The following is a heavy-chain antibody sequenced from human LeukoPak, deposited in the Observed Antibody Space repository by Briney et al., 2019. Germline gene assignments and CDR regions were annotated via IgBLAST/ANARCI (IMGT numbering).Heavy chain of an antibody. Sequence: SVKVSCKASGGTFSSYAISWVRQAPGQGLEWMGRIIPIFGTANYAQKFQGRVTITTDGSTSTAYMELSSLRSEDTAVYYCARDGIANWGSPTGYDAFDIWGQGTMVTVSS. CDR1: GGTFSSYA. V-gene: IGHV1-69*05. J-gene: IGHJ3*02. CDR2: IIPIFGTA. CDR3: ARDGIANWGSPTGYDAFDI. D-gene: IGHD7-27*01.